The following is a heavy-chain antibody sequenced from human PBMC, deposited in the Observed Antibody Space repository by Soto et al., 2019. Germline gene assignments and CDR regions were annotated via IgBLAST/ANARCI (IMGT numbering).Heavy chain of an antibody. CDR3: ARRGYSSSWYYYYYYGMDV. CDR1: GYTFTSYD. D-gene: IGHD6-13*01. J-gene: IGHJ6*02. CDR2: MNPNSGNT. Sequence: QVQLVQSGAEVKKPGASVKVSCKASGYTFTSYDINWVRQATGQGLEWMGWMNPNSGNTGYAQKFQGRVTMTRNTSIRTAYIELSSLRSEDTAVYYCARRGYSSSWYYYYYYGMDVWGQGTTVTVSS. V-gene: IGHV1-8*01.